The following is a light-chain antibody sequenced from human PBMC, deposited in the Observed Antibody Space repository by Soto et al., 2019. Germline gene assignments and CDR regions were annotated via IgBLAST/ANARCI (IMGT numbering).Light chain of an antibody. Sequence: QPVLTQSPSASASLGASVKLTCTLSSGHNDYAIAWHQQQPETGPRFLMKLNSDGSQSKGDGIPDRFSGSSSGAERYLTISSLQSEDEADYYCQTWGTGIWVFGGGTQLTVL. CDR3: QTWGTGIWV. CDR1: SGHNDYA. CDR2: LNSDGSQ. J-gene: IGLJ3*02. V-gene: IGLV4-69*01.